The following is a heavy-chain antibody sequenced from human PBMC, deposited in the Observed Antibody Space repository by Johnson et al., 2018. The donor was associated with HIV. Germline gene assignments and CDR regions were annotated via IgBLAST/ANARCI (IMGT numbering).Heavy chain of an antibody. Sequence: QVQLVESGGGVVQPGGSLRLSCAASGFTLSSYGMHWVRQAPGKGLEWVAFIRYDGSDKYSADSVEGRFNISRDNAKNSLYLQMNSLRAEDTALYYCARDPSPIVGATYAFDIWGQGTMVTVSS. CDR3: ARDPSPIVGATYAFDI. D-gene: IGHD1-26*01. V-gene: IGHV3-30*02. J-gene: IGHJ3*02. CDR1: GFTLSSYG. CDR2: IRYDGSDK.